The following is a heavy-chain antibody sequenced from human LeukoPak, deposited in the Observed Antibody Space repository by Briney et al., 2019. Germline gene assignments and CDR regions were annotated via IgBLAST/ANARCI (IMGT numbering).Heavy chain of an antibody. J-gene: IGHJ3*02. CDR1: GGTFSSYA. Sequence: SVKVSRKASGGTFSSYAISWVRQAPGQGLEWMGGIIPIFGTANYAQKFQGRVTITADESTSTAYMELSSLRSEDTAVYYCARGTRSSPDAFDIWGQGTMVTVSS. V-gene: IGHV1-69*13. D-gene: IGHD2-15*01. CDR2: IIPIFGTA. CDR3: ARGTRSSPDAFDI.